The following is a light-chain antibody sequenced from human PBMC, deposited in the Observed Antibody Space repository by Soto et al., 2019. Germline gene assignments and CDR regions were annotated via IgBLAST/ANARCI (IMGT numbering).Light chain of an antibody. CDR1: QSVSSY. CDR2: DAS. Sequence: EIVLTQSPATLSLSPGERATLSCRASQSVSSYLAWYQQKPGQAPRLLIYDASNRATGIPARFSGSESGTDFTLTISSLEPEDFAVYYCQQRSNWPHTFGQRTKLEIK. CDR3: QQRSNWPHT. J-gene: IGKJ2*01. V-gene: IGKV3-11*01.